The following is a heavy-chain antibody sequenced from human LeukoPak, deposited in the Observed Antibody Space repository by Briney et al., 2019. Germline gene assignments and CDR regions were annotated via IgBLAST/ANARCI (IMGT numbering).Heavy chain of an antibody. CDR1: GGPISSHSGYK. D-gene: IGHD3-3*01. CDR3: AREWSAFDY. CDR2: VYYSGTT. V-gene: IGHV4-61*08. Sequence: PSETLSLTCTVSGGPISSHSGYKWNWIRHAPGKGLEWRGYVYYSGTTSYNPSVNSRVTISGDTSKNQFSLKLPSVTAADTAVYYCAREWSAFDYWGQGTLVTVSS. J-gene: IGHJ4*02.